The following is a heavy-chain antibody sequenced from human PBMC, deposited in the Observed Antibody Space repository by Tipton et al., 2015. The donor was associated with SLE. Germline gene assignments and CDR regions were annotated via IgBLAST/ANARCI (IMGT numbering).Heavy chain of an antibody. J-gene: IGHJ3*02. CDR1: GFTVSSNY. D-gene: IGHD7-27*01. CDR3: ASGGLGITVGSFDI. V-gene: IGHV3-66*02. CDR2: IYSGGST. Sequence: GSLRLSCAASGFTVSSNYMSWVRQAPGKGLEWVSVIYSGGSTYYADSVKGRFTISRDNSKSTLYLQMNSLRAEDTAVYYCASGGLGITVGSFDIWGQGTMVTVSS.